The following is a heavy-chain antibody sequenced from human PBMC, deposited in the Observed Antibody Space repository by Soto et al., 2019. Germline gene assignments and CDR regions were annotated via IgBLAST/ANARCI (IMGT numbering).Heavy chain of an antibody. Sequence: PGGSLRLSCAASGFTFSSYSMNWVRQAPGKGLEWVSSISSSSSYIYYADSVKGRFTISRDNAKNSLYLQMNSLRAEDTAVYYCARGGYYDSSGYYPFDYWGQGTLVTVSS. J-gene: IGHJ4*02. CDR1: GFTFSSYS. CDR3: ARGGYYDSSGYYPFDY. V-gene: IGHV3-21*01. D-gene: IGHD3-22*01. CDR2: ISSSSSYI.